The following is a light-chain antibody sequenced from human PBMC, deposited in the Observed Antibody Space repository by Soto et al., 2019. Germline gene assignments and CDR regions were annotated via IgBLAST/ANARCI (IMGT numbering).Light chain of an antibody. J-gene: IGKJ1*01. CDR3: QQANSFPRT. CDR2: AAS. Sequence: DIRMTQSPSSVSASVGERVIITCRASQGIRNWLAWYQQKPGKAPKLLIYAASTLQSGVPSRFSGTGSGTDFTLTINSLQPEDFATYYCQQANSFPRTFGQGTKVEMK. CDR1: QGIRNW. V-gene: IGKV1-12*01.